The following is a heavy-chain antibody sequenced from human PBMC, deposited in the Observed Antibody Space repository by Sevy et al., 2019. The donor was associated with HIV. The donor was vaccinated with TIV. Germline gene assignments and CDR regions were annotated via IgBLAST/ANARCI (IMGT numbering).Heavy chain of an antibody. V-gene: IGHV4-38-2*01. D-gene: IGHD3-10*01. J-gene: IGHJ4*02. CDR1: GYSITSGYL. CDR3: ARHSHGSGTYYVPLDS. CDR2: VFHSGST. Sequence: SDTLSLTCAVSGYSITSGYLWGWIRQPPGKGLEWIGSVFHSGSTYYNPSLNSRVIISVDTSKNQYSLKLNSVTAADTAVYYCARHSHGSGTYYVPLDSWGQGTLVTVSS.